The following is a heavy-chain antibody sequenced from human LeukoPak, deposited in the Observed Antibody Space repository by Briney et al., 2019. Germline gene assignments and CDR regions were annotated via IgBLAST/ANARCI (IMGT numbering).Heavy chain of an antibody. Sequence: PSETLSLTCTVSGGSISSSSYYWGWIRQPPGKGLEWIGSIYYSGSTYYNPSLKSRVTISVDTSKNQFSLKLSSVTAADTAVYYCARVGTVVIGWFDPWGQGTLVTVSS. CDR1: GGSISSSSYY. CDR2: IYYSGST. J-gene: IGHJ5*02. V-gene: IGHV4-39*07. CDR3: ARVGTVVIGWFDP. D-gene: IGHD3-22*01.